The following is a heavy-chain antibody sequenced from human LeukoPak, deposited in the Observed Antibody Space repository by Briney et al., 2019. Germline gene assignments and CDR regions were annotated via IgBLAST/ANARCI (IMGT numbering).Heavy chain of an antibody. V-gene: IGHV3-74*01. CDR3: AAEPRTGYRTTWYDAPDY. J-gene: IGHJ4*02. CDR1: GFTFSSYG. CDR2: INSDGRST. Sequence: PGGSLRLSCAASGFTFSSYGVHWVRHAPGKGLVWVSRINSDGRSTIYADSVKGRFTISRDNAKNTLNLQTNSLRAEDTAVYYCAAEPRTGYRTTWYDAPDYWGQGTLVTVSS. D-gene: IGHD6-13*01.